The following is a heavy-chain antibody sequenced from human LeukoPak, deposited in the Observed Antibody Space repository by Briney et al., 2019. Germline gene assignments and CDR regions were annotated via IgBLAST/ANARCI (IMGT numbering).Heavy chain of an antibody. D-gene: IGHD3-3*01. Sequence: SETLSLTCTVSGASITTRFSTSVRHPPGKGLELIRCVSSTTSPTYNPSLESRVTMSLDTSKSQFSLRLASMTAADTAIYYCASDFTQGGGLLEDWGPGTLVVVSS. J-gene: IGHJ4*02. CDR3: ASDFTQGGGLLED. CDR2: VSSTTSP. CDR1: GASITTRF. V-gene: IGHV4-59*11.